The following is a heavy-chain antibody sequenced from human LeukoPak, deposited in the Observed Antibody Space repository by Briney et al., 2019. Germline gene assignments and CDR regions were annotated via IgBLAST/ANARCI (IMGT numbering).Heavy chain of an antibody. V-gene: IGHV3-21*01. CDR3: ARVNGDYDILTGYYDADDAFDI. J-gene: IGHJ3*02. Sequence: AGSLRLSCAASGFTFSSYSMNWVRQPPGKGLEWVSSISSISSYIYYADSVKGRFTISRDNAKNSLYLQMNSLRAEDTAVYYCARVNGDYDILTGYYDADDAFDIWGQGTMVTVSS. CDR1: GFTFSSYS. CDR2: ISSISSYI. D-gene: IGHD3-9*01.